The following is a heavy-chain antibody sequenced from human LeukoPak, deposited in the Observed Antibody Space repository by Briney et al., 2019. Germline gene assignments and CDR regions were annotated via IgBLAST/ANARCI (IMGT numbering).Heavy chain of an antibody. J-gene: IGHJ4*02. V-gene: IGHV3-64*01. CDR1: GFTFSSYA. CDR2: ISNGGGST. CDR3: ARPYYDIWSAYAN. Sequence: GGSLRLSCAASGFTFSSYAMHWVRQAPGKGLEYVSAISNGGGSTHYANSVKGRFTISRDNSKNTLYLQMGSLRAEDMAVYYCARPYYDIWSAYANWGQGTLVPVSS. D-gene: IGHD3-3*01.